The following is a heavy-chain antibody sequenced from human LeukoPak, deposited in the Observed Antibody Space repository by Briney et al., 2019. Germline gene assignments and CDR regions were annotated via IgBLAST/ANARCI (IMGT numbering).Heavy chain of an antibody. CDR1: GYTFTIYY. CDR3: ARGVVVTKQHDY. V-gene: IGHV1-18*04. CDR2: ISAYNGNT. Sequence: ASVTVSCKASGYTFTIYYMHWVRQAPGQGLEWMGWISAYNGNTNYAQKLQGRVTMTTDTSTSTAYMEPRSLRSDDTAVYYCARGVVVTKQHDYWGQGTLVTVSS. J-gene: IGHJ4*02. D-gene: IGHD2-21*02.